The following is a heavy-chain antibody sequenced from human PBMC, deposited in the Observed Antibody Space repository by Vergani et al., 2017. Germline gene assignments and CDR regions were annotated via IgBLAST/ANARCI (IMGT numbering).Heavy chain of an antibody. J-gene: IGHJ4*02. Sequence: EVQLLESGGNLVQPGGSLRLSCAASGFTFTNFAMTWVRQAPGEGLEWVSGISGSGGFTYYADSVKGRFTISRDNSKNTMFLQMNSLKTEDTAVYYCKGEGYSYGGDYWGQGTLVTVSS. V-gene: IGHV3-23*01. D-gene: IGHD5-18*01. CDR3: KGEGYSYGGDY. CDR2: ISGSGGFT. CDR1: GFTFTNFA.